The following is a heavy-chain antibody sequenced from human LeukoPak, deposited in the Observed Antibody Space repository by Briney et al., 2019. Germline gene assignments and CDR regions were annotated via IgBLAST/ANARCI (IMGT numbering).Heavy chain of an antibody. CDR2: MNPDSGGT. CDR3: ARIMEYYDFTPRGFDI. V-gene: IGHV1-2*06. Sequence: ASVKVSCKASGYTFIGHYIHWVRQAPGQGLEWMGRMNPDSGGTNYAQKFQDRVTMNRDTSITTAYMELSRLTSDDTAIYYCARIMEYYDFTPRGFDIWGQGTMVAVSS. J-gene: IGHJ3*02. D-gene: IGHD3/OR15-3a*01. CDR1: GYTFIGHY.